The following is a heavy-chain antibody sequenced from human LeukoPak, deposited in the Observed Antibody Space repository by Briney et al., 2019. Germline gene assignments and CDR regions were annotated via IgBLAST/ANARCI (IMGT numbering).Heavy chain of an antibody. J-gene: IGHJ4*02. Sequence: SETLSLTCTVSGGSISSGSYYWSWIRQPAGKGLEWIGRIYTSGSTNYNPSLKSRVTISVDTSKNQFSLKLSSVTAADTAVYYCAVEMAYPQRKGDFDYWGQGTLVTVSS. CDR2: IYTSGST. D-gene: IGHD5-24*01. CDR3: AVEMAYPQRKGDFDY. V-gene: IGHV4-61*02. CDR1: GGSISSGSYY.